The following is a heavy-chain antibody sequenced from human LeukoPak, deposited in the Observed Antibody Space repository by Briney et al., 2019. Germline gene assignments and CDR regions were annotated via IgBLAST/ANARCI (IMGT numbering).Heavy chain of an antibody. J-gene: IGHJ4*02. CDR1: GGTFSSYA. D-gene: IGHD2-2*01. V-gene: IGHV1-69*05. CDR2: IIPILGAA. CDR3: ARRYCSSTSCYADSGYEYFDY. Sequence: SVKVSCKASGGTFSSYAISWVRQAPGQGLEWMGGIIPILGAANYAQKFQGRVTITTDESTSTAYMELSSLRSEDTAVYYCARRYCSSTSCYADSGYEYFDYWGQGTLVTVSS.